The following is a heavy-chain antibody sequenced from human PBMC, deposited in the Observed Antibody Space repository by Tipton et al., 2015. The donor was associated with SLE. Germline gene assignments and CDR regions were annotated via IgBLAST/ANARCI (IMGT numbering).Heavy chain of an antibody. CDR1: GFTFSDYY. Sequence: GSLRLSCAASGFTFSDYYMTWIRQAPGKGLEWVSYISGSGTSTPYAESVKGRFTISRDNAKDSLYLHMSGLTAEDSAVYYCATTPHEFWSVYFYASWGQGTLVTVSS. D-gene: IGHD3-3*01. CDR2: ISGSGTST. J-gene: IGHJ4*02. CDR3: ATTPHEFWSVYFYAS. V-gene: IGHV3-11*01.